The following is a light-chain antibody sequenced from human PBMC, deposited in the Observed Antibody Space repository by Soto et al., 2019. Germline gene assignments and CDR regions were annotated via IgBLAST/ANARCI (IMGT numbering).Light chain of an antibody. Sequence: DIKMTQSPSTLSASVGDRVTITCRASQSIRSWLAWYQQKPGKAPKLLIYKASTLKSGVPSRFSGSGSGTEFTLTISSLQPDDFATYYCQHYNSYSEAFGQGTKVDIK. CDR3: QHYNSYSEA. CDR2: KAS. J-gene: IGKJ1*01. CDR1: QSIRSW. V-gene: IGKV1-5*03.